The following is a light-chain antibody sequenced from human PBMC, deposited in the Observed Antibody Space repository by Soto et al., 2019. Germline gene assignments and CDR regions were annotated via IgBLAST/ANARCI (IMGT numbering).Light chain of an antibody. CDR1: QSISNS. J-gene: IGKJ1*01. V-gene: IGKV1-5*01. CDR2: DAS. CDR3: HQYNSYFQT. Sequence: RCPSPLSASVGDRVTITCRASQSISNSLAWYQQTPGKAPKLLIYDASSLESGVPSRFSGSGSGTEFTLNISSLQPDDFATYYCHQYNSYFQTFGQGTKVDI.